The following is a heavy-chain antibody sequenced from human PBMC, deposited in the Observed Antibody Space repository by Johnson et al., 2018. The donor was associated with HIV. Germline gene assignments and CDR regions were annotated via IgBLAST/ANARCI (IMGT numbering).Heavy chain of an antibody. CDR3: ARDRGGGTEAGAFDI. CDR1: GFTFSSYA. Sequence: VQLLESGGGVVQPGRSLRLSCAASGFTFSSYAMHWVRQAPGKGLEWVAVISYDGSNKYYADSVKGRFTISRYNSKNTLYLQMNSLRAEDTAVYYCARDRGGGTEAGAFDIWGEGTMVTVSS. D-gene: IGHD2-15*01. V-gene: IGHV3-30-3*01. CDR2: ISYDGSNK. J-gene: IGHJ3*02.